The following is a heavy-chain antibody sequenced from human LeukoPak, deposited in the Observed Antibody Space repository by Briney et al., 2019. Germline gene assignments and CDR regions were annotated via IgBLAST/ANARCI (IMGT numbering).Heavy chain of an antibody. D-gene: IGHD2-15*01. CDR1: GFAFSSYD. CDR3: ASALNAGGGHDAFDI. V-gene: IGHV3-13*01. Sequence: GGSLRLSCAASGFAFSSYDMHWVRQATGKGLEWVSAIGTAGDTYYPGSVEGRFTISRENAKNSLYLQMNSLRAGDTAVYYCASALNAGGGHDAFDIWGQGRMVTVSS. J-gene: IGHJ3*02. CDR2: IGTAGDT.